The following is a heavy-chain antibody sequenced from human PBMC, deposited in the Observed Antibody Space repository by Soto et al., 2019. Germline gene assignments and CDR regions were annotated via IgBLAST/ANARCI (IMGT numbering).Heavy chain of an antibody. CDR3: ARVERDDYIWGSYWE. D-gene: IGHD3-16*01. CDR2: ISSNGGST. J-gene: IGHJ4*02. V-gene: IGHV3-64*01. Sequence: GGSLRLSCAASGFTFSSYAMHWVRQAPGKGLEYVSAISSNGGSTYYANSVKGRFTISRDNSKNTLYLQMGSLRAEDMAVYYCARVERDDYIWGSYWEWGQGTLVTVSS. CDR1: GFTFSSYA.